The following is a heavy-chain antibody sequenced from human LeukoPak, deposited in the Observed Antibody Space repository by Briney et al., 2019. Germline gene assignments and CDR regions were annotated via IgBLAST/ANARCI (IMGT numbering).Heavy chain of an antibody. CDR2: ISASSNFI. J-gene: IGHJ4*02. D-gene: IGHD2-2*01. V-gene: IGHV3-21*01. CDR3: SRPATGYCSSAGCHWDS. Sequence: GGSLRLSCAASGFTFSTHSMYWVRQAPGKGLEWVSSISASSNFIHYAESVRGRFTISRDNAKNSLYLQMNSLGAQDTAVYYCSRPATGYCSSAGCHWDSWGQGTLVTVSS. CDR1: GFTFSTHS.